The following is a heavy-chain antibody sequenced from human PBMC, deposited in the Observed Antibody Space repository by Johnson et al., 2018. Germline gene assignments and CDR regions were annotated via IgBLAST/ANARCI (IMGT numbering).Heavy chain of an antibody. CDR1: GFTFSNYW. CDR3: AWYTRDGYNLAFDI. J-gene: IGHJ3*02. Sequence: EVQLVESGGGLVQPGGSLRLSCVASGFTFSNYWMDWLRQAPGKGLEWVANINRDDTEQNYVDSVKGRFTISRDNAKNSLFLHMTGLRPEDTALYHCAWYTRDGYNLAFDIWGQGTMVTVSS. V-gene: IGHV3-7*01. CDR2: INRDDTEQ. D-gene: IGHD5-24*01.